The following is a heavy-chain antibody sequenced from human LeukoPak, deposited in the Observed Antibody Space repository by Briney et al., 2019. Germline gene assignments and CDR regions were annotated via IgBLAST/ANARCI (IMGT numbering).Heavy chain of an antibody. CDR3: ARDPSRPYSSSWLDY. D-gene: IGHD6-13*01. CDR2: ISSSSGYI. CDR1: GFTFGTYS. J-gene: IGHJ4*02. V-gene: IGHV3-21*01. Sequence: GGSLRLSCAASGFTFGTYSMNWVRQAPGKGLEWVSSISSSSGYIYYADSVEGRFTISRDNSKNTLYLQMNSLRAEDTAVYYCARDPSRPYSSSWLDYWGQGTLVTVSS.